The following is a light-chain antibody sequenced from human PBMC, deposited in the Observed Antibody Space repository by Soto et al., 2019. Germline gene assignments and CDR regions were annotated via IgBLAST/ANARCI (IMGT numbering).Light chain of an antibody. CDR3: FSFTSTNTHV. Sequence: QSVLTQPASVSGSPGQSVTISCTGTSSDFGSYNFVSWYQHHPGKVPKVIIYETSKRPSGVSDRFSGSKSGNTASLTISGLQAEDEADYYCFSFTSTNTHVFGSGTKVTV. CDR2: ETS. V-gene: IGLV2-23*01. J-gene: IGLJ1*01. CDR1: SSDFGSYNF.